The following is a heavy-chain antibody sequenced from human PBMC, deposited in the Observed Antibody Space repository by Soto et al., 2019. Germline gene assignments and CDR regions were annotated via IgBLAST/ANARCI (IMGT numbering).Heavy chain of an antibody. J-gene: IGHJ4*02. D-gene: IGHD6-19*01. V-gene: IGHV3-7*01. CDR2: IKQDGSEK. CDR3: ARDRPGSGWIEYYFDY. Sequence: GGSLRLSCAASGFTFSSYWMSWVRQAPGKGLEWVANIKQDGSEKYYVDSVKGRFTISRDNAKNSLYLQMNSLRAEDTAVYYCARDRPGSGWIEYYFDYWGQGTLVTVSS. CDR1: GFTFSSYW.